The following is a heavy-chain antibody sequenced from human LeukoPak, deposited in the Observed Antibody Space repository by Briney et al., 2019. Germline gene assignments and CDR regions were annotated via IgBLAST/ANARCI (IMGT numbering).Heavy chain of an antibody. CDR1: GITFGNNW. J-gene: IGHJ5*02. CDR2: INSDGGGA. CDR3: ARDVPHNWFDT. V-gene: IGHV3-74*01. Sequence: GGSLRLSCAASGITFGNNWMHWVRQGPGKGLVWISRINSDGGGAIYADSVKGRFTVSRDNAKNTLYLQMNSLGAEDTAVYYCARDVPHNWFDTWGQGTLVTVSS.